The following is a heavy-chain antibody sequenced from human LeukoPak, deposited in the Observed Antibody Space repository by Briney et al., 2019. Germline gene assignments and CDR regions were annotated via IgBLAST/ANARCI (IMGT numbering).Heavy chain of an antibody. CDR2: IIPILGIA. CDR1: GGTFSSYA. D-gene: IGHD5-12*01. Sequence: GSSVKVSCKASGGTFSSYAISWVRQAPGQGLEWMGRIIPILGIANYAQKFQGRVTITADKSTSTAYMELSSLRSEDTAVYYCARSPNSGYELILYFDYWGQGTLVTVSS. J-gene: IGHJ4*02. V-gene: IGHV1-69*04. CDR3: ARSPNSGYELILYFDY.